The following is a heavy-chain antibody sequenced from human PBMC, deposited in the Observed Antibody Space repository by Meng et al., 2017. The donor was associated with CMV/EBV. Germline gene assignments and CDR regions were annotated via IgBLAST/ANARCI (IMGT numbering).Heavy chain of an antibody. Sequence: ASVKVSCKASGYTFTSYDINWVRQATGQGLEWMGWMNPNSGNTGYAQKFQGRVTMTRNTSISTAYMELSSLRSEDTAVYYCARGRFWCGYQRRGYFYDMDVWGQGTPVTVSS. CDR3: ARGRFWCGYQRRGYFYDMDV. J-gene: IGHJ6*02. CDR2: MNPNSGNT. D-gene: IGHD3-3*01. CDR1: GYTFTSYD. V-gene: IGHV1-8*01.